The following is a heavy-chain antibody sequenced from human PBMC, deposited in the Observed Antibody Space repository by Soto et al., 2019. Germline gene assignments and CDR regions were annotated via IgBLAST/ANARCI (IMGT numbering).Heavy chain of an antibody. CDR2: IDPSDSYT. Sequence: GESLKISCKGSGYSFTSYWISWVRQMPGKGLEWMGRIDPSDSYTNYSPSFQGHVTISADKSISTAYLQWSSLKASDTAMYYCARRSISWSDYYYYGMDVWGQGTTVTVSS. CDR1: GYSFTSYW. CDR3: ARRSISWSDYYYYGMDV. J-gene: IGHJ6*02. V-gene: IGHV5-10-1*01. D-gene: IGHD6-13*01.